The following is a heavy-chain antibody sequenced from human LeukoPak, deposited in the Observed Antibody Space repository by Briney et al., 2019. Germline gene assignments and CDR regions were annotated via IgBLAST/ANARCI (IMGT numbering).Heavy chain of an antibody. CDR2: IYPGDSST. D-gene: IGHD1-26*01. CDR1: GHTFTHYW. CDR3: ARQVGATGHFDL. Sequence: GESLKISCKDSGHTFTHYWIAWVRQMPGKGLEWMGMIYPGDSSTRYSPSFEGQVTISADTSISTAYLQGGSLQAADTAMYYCARQVGATGHFDLWGQGTLVTVSS. J-gene: IGHJ4*02. V-gene: IGHV5-51*01.